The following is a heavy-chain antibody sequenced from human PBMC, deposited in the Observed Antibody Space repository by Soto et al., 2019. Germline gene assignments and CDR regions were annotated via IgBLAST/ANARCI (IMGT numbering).Heavy chain of an antibody. J-gene: IGHJ5*02. CDR1: GGSISSSSYY. CDR2: IYYSGST. V-gene: IGHV4-39*01. D-gene: IGHD2-2*03. Sequence: SETLSLTCTVSGGSISSSSYYWGWIRQPPGKGLEWIGSIYYSGSTYYNPSLKSRVTISVDTSKNQFSLKLSSVTAADTAVYYCARRAGYCSSTSCYAGFWFDPWGQGTLVTVSS. CDR3: ARRAGYCSSTSCYAGFWFDP.